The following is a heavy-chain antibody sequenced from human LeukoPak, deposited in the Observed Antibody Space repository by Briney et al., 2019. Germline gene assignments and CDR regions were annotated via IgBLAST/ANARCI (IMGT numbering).Heavy chain of an antibody. V-gene: IGHV4-39*07. Sequence: SETLSLTCTVSGGSISSSSYYWGWIRQPPGKGLEWIGSIYYSGSTYYNPSLKSRVTISVDTSKNQFSLKLSSVTAADTAVYYCASAHLDCSGGSCYVGWFDPWGQGTLVTVSS. CDR3: ASAHLDCSGGSCYVGWFDP. CDR2: IYYSGST. CDR1: GGSISSSSYY. J-gene: IGHJ5*02. D-gene: IGHD2-15*01.